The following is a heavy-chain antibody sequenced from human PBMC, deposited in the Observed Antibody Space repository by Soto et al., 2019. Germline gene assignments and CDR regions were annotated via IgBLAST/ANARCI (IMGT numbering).Heavy chain of an antibody. D-gene: IGHD4-17*01. CDR3: ARDGLPYGGNFNDMDV. Sequence: QVQLVESGGGVVQPGRPLRLSCAASGFTFSNYGMHWVRQAPGKGLEWVAVIWYDGNNKYYADSAKGRFTISRDKNTLFLQMNSLRAEDTAVYYCARDGLPYGGNFNDMDVWGQGTTVTVSS. CDR1: GFTFSNYG. J-gene: IGHJ6*02. V-gene: IGHV3-33*02. CDR2: IWYDGNNK.